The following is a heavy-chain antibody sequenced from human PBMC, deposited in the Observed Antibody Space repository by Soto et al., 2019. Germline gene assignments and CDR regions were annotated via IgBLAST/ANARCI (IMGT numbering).Heavy chain of an antibody. J-gene: IGHJ3*02. CDR3: ARDIVVAPHNAFDI. Sequence: PGGSLRLSCAASGFTFSSYGMHWVRQAPGKGLEWVAVIWYDGSNKYYADSVKGRFTISRDNSKNTLYLQMNSLRAEDTAVYYCARDIVVAPHNAFDIWGQGTMVTVSS. CDR2: IWYDGSNK. D-gene: IGHD2-21*01. V-gene: IGHV3-33*01. CDR1: GFTFSSYG.